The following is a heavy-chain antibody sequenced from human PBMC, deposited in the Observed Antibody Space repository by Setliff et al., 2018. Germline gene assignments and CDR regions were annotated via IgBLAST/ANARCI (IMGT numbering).Heavy chain of an antibody. V-gene: IGHV4-38-2*01. CDR2: LYHGGTT. Sequence: NPSETLSLTCAVSSLSVSSGYFWGWIRQPPGKGLEWIGCLYHGGTTHYNPSLKSRVTISLDTSKNGFSLKLSSVTAADTAVYYCARVPALGGMVGTHGIDYWGQGTLVTVSS. J-gene: IGHJ4*02. CDR3: ARVPALGGMVGTHGIDY. D-gene: IGHD1-26*01. CDR1: SLSVSSGYF.